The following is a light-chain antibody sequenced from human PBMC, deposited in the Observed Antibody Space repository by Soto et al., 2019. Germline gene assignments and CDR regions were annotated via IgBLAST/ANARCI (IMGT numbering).Light chain of an antibody. CDR2: KAS. CDR1: QSISSA. CDR3: QQYGSLLGT. J-gene: IGKJ1*01. V-gene: IGKV1-5*03. Sequence: DIQMTQSPSTLSASVGDRVTITCRASQSISSALVWYQQKPGKAPNLLIYKASSLESGVPLRFSGSGSGTEFTLTISSLQPEDFAVYYCQQYGSLLGTFGQGTKVEIK.